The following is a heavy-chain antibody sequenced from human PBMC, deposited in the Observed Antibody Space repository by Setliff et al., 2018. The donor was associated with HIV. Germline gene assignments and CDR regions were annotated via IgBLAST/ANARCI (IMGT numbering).Heavy chain of an antibody. CDR1: GGSFSGYY. V-gene: IGHV4-59*01. CDR3: ARRHTAFDP. Sequence: ASETLSLTCSVSGGSFSGYYWSWIRQPPGKGLEWIGYIYIYNSGSTNYNPSLTSRVTISVDTSRNQFSLKLTSVTAADTAIYYCARRHTAFDPWGQGTLVTVSS. D-gene: IGHD5-18*01. CDR2: IYIYNSGST. J-gene: IGHJ5*02.